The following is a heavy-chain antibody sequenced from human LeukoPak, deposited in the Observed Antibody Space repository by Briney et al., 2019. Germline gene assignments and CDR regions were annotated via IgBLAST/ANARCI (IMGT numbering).Heavy chain of an antibody. V-gene: IGHV3-30*01. Sequence: GGSLRLSCVASGFTFSSFPMHWVRQAPGKGLEWVAVISYNGAVKNYAESVRGRFTISRDDSKNTLYLQMDSLRTEDTAVYYCARDPLQGYGDYFDYWGQGTLVTVSS. J-gene: IGHJ4*02. CDR2: ISYNGAVK. CDR1: GFTFSSFP. D-gene: IGHD4-17*01. CDR3: ARDPLQGYGDYFDY.